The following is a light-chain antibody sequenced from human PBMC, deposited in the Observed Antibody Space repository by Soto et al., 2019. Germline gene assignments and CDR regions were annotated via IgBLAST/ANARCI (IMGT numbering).Light chain of an antibody. CDR2: GAS. CDR1: QSVSSN. CDR3: QQYNSWPPWT. J-gene: IGKJ1*01. Sequence: EIVMTQSPATLSVSPGERATLSCRASQSVSSNLAWYQQKPGQAPRLLSYGASTRATGIPARFSGSGSGTEFTLTISSLQSEDFAVYYCQQYNSWPPWTFGQGTKVEI. V-gene: IGKV3-15*01.